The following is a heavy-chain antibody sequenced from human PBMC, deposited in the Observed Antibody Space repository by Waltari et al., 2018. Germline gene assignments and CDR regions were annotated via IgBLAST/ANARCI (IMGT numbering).Heavy chain of an antibody. CDR2: LFHSGYT. Sequence: QVQLQESGPGLVKPWETLSLTCTVSGASIRSYYWTWLRQPPGKGLEWIGYLFHSGYTKYNPSLQSRVTISADTSKNQFSLKLTSLTAADTAMYFCARAIENYDSSGYAYFDFWGQGDLVTVSS. V-gene: IGHV4-59*08. CDR3: ARAIENYDSSGYAYFDF. D-gene: IGHD3-22*01. J-gene: IGHJ4*02. CDR1: GASIRSYY.